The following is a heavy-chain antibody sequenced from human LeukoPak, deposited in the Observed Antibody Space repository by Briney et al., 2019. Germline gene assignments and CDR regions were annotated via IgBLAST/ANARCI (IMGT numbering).Heavy chain of an antibody. D-gene: IGHD7-27*01. Sequence: GKSLRLSCAASGFTFRTDAMNWVRQAPGKGLEWVSVIYSGGSTYYADSVKGRFTISRDNSKNTLYLHMNSLRAEDTAVYYCARANWGSDFDYWGQGTLVTVSS. V-gene: IGHV3-66*01. CDR2: IYSGGST. CDR3: ARANWGSDFDY. J-gene: IGHJ4*02. CDR1: GFTFRTDA.